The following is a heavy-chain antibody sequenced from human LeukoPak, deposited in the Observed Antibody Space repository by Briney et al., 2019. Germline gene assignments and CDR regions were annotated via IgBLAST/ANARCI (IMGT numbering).Heavy chain of an antibody. CDR3: AREGAVPGIDP. J-gene: IGHJ5*02. D-gene: IGHD3-16*01. CDR1: GYSISSGFS. V-gene: IGHV4-38-2*02. CDR2: ISHSGTT. Sequence: PSETLSLTSAVSGYSISSGFSWGWIRQPPGKGLEWIGTISHSGTTDYKSTLQSRLTISVDTSKNLFFLRLTSVTAADTAVYYCAREGAVPGIDPWGQGTLVTVSS.